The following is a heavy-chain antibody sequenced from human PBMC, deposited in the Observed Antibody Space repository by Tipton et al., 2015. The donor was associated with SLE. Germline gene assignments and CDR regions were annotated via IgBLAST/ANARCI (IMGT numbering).Heavy chain of an antibody. CDR3: TWVVPAAVLGY. CDR2: IVSKGGGETT. V-gene: IGHV3-15*04. J-gene: IGHJ4*02. D-gene: IGHD2-21*02. CDR1: GFNFIDAW. Sequence: SLRLSCAASGFNFIDAWMSWVRQAPGKGLEWVGRIVSKGGGETTDYAAPVRGRFTISRDDSKRTIYLQMDSLKTDDTAVYYCTWVVPAAVLGYWGQGALVTVSS.